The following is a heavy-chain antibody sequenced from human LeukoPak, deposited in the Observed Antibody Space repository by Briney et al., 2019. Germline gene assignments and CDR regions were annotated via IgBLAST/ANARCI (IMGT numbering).Heavy chain of an antibody. V-gene: IGHV3-23*01. D-gene: IGHD3-3*01. J-gene: IGHJ6*02. CDR2: ISGSGGST. Sequence: GGSLRLSCAASGFTFSSYAMSWVRQAPGKGLEWVSAISGSGGSTYYADSVKGRFTISRDNSKNTLYPQMNSLRAEDTAVYYCAKPLGVVIPSYGMDVWGQGTTVTVSS. CDR1: GFTFSSYA. CDR3: AKPLGVVIPSYGMDV.